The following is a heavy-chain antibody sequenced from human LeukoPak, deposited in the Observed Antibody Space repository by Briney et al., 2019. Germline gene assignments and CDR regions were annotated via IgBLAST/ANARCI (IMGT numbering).Heavy chain of an antibody. CDR1: GFTFSSYA. Sequence: GGSLRLSCEASGFTFSSYAMHWVRQAPGKGLEWVAFIRYDERNKYYSDSVKGRFTISRDNAKNSLYLQMNSLRAEDTAVYYCARQGIYDYVWGSYRNHDYFDYWGQGTLVTVSS. CDR3: ARQGIYDYVWGSYRNHDYFDY. J-gene: IGHJ4*02. CDR2: IRYDERNK. V-gene: IGHV3-30*02. D-gene: IGHD3-16*02.